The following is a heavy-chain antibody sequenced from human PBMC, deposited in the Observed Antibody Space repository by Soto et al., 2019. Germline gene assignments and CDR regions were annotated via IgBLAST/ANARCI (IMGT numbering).Heavy chain of an antibody. J-gene: IGHJ4*02. CDR3: AREPTI. V-gene: IGHV4-61*08. D-gene: IGHD1-26*01. CDR1: GGSINSGGYY. Sequence: PSETLSLTCTVSGGSINSGGYYWSWIRQPPGKGLEWIGYIYYSGSTNYNPALKSRVTISVDTSKNQFSLKLSSVTAADTAVYYCAREPTIWGQGTLVTVSS. CDR2: IYYSGST.